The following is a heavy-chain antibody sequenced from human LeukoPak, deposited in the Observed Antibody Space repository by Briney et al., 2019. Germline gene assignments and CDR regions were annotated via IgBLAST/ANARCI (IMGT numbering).Heavy chain of an antibody. CDR2: ISGSGGST. CDR1: GFTFSSYA. CDR3: AKDEFRASGTFDY. J-gene: IGHJ4*02. Sequence: PGGSLRPSCAASGFTFSSYAMSWVRQAPGKGLEWVSAISGSGGSTYYADSVKGRFTISRDNSKNTLYLQMNSLRAEDTAVYYCAKDEFRASGTFDYWGQGTLVTVSS. D-gene: IGHD3-10*01. V-gene: IGHV3-23*01.